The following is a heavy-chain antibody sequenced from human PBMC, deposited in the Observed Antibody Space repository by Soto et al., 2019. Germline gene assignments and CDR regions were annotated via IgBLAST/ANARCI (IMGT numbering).Heavy chain of an antibody. CDR2: ISYDGSNK. V-gene: IGHV3-30*18. CDR3: AKDQAKGSGSYYRYYGMEV. CDR1: GFTFSSYG. Sequence: GGSLRLSCAASGFTFSSYGMHWVRQAPGKGLEWVAVISYDGSNKYYADSVKGRFTISRDNSKNTLYLQMNSLRAEDTAVYYCAKDQAKGSGSYYRYYGMEVSGPATTVTVSS. J-gene: IGHJ6*02. D-gene: IGHD3-10*01.